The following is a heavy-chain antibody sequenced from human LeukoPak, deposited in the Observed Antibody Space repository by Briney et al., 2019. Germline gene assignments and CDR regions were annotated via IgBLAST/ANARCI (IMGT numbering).Heavy chain of an antibody. CDR2: IDPNSGGT. D-gene: IGHD3-3*01. Sequence: VSVKVSCKASGYTFTGHFIHWVRQAPGQGLEWVGWIDPNSGGTKYAQKFQGRVTMTRDTSISTAYMELTRLTSDDTAVYYCARREWSGYYGEYWGQGTLVLVSS. J-gene: IGHJ4*02. V-gene: IGHV1-2*02. CDR3: ARREWSGYYGEY. CDR1: GYTFTGHF.